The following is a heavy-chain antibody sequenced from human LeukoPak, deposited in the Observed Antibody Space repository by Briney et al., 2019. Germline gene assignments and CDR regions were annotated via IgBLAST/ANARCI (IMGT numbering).Heavy chain of an antibody. CDR3: ARGLFYDSSGFDAFDI. Sequence: PSETLSLTCTVSGGSISSGHYYWTWIRQHPGKGLEWIGYIYHSGSTYYTPSLQSRVTISVDTSKNQFSLKLSSVTAADTAVYYCARGLFYDSSGFDAFDIWGQGTMVTVSS. D-gene: IGHD3-22*01. CDR1: GGSISSGHYY. CDR2: IYHSGST. J-gene: IGHJ3*02. V-gene: IGHV4-30-4*08.